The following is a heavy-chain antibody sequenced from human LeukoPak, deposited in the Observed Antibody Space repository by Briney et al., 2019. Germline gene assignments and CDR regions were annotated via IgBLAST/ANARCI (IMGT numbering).Heavy chain of an antibody. CDR2: ISSTSSYI. CDR1: GFTFRSYS. Sequence: GGSLRLSCAASGFTFRSYSMNWVRQAPGKGLEWVSFISSTSSYIYYADSVKGRFTISRDNAKNSLYLQMNSLRAEDTAVYYCARDHWGWTSSVAFDIWGQGTTATVSS. CDR3: ARDHWGWTSSVAFDI. D-gene: IGHD2-8*02. V-gene: IGHV3-21*01. J-gene: IGHJ3*02.